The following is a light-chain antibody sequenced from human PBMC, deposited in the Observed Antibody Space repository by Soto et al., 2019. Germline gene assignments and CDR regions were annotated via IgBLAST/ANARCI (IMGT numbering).Light chain of an antibody. V-gene: IGLV1-51*02. J-gene: IGLJ1*01. CDR1: SSKMGNNY. CDR3: GTWDSTLSAGGDV. Sequence: QSVLTQPPSVSAAPGQKVTFPGLEGSSKMGNNYVSWYQKLPGTGPKLLIYENNKRPSGIPDRFSGSKSGTSATLDITGLQTGDEADYYCGTWDSTLSAGGDVFGTGTKVTVL. CDR2: ENN.